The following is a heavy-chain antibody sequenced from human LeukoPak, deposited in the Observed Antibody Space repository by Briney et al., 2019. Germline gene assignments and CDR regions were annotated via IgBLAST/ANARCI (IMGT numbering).Heavy chain of an antibody. CDR2: IWPSGST. Sequence: PSETLSLTCTVSSGSISSNYWSWIRQSPGQGLEWIGYIWPSGSTNYNPALSGRVAISLDKSRNHFTLMVTAVTAADTAFYYCARKGPEHLPTYFDHWGRGILVTVSS. CDR1: SGSISSNY. V-gene: IGHV4-4*08. J-gene: IGHJ4*02. CDR3: ARKGPEHLPTYFDH. D-gene: IGHD2-21*01.